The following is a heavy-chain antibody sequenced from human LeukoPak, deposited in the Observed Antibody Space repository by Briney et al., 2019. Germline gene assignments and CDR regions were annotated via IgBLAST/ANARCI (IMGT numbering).Heavy chain of an antibody. V-gene: IGHV3-11*01. J-gene: IGHJ6*02. D-gene: IGHD2-21*02. CDR1: GFTFSDYY. CDR3: ARDCGGDCYVYYYYYGMDV. CDR2: ISSSGSTI. Sequence: GGPLRLSCAASGFTFSDYYMSWIRQAPGKGLEWVSYISSSGSTIYYADSVKGRFTISRDNAKNSLYLQMNSLRAEDTAVYCCARDCGGDCYVYYYYYGMDVWGQGTTVTVSS.